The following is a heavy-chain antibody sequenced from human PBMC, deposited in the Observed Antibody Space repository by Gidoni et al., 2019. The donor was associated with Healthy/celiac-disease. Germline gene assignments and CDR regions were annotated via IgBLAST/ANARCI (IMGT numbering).Heavy chain of an antibody. CDR1: GGTFSSYA. CDR3: ARDQGIAVAGRLDY. V-gene: IGHV1-69*04. CDR2: IIPILGIA. Sequence: QVQLVQSGAEVKKPGSSVKVSCKASGGTFSSYAISWVRQAPGQGLEWMGRIIPILGIANYAQKFQGRVTITADKSTSTAYMELSSLRSEDTAVYYCARDQGIAVAGRLDYWGQGTLVTVSS. D-gene: IGHD6-19*01. J-gene: IGHJ4*02.